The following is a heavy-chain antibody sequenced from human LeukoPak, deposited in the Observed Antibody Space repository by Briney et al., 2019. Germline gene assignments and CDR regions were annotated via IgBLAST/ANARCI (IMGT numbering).Heavy chain of an antibody. CDR3: AKDRGKGSFGYYFDY. V-gene: IGHV3-30*02. Sequence: PGGSLRLSCAASGFTFSSYGMHWVRQAPGKGLEWVAFIRYDGSNKYYADSVKGRFTISRDNSKNTLYLQMNSLRAEDTAVYYCAKDRGKGSFGYYFDYWGQGTLVTVSS. CDR1: GFTFSSYG. CDR2: IRYDGSNK. J-gene: IGHJ4*02. D-gene: IGHD3-16*01.